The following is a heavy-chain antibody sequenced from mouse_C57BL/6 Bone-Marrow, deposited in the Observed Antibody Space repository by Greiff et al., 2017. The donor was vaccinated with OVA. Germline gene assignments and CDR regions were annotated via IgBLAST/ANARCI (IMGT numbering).Heavy chain of an antibody. CDR2: ISNGGGST. D-gene: IGHD1-1*01. CDR1: GFTFSDYY. V-gene: IGHV5-12*01. CDR3: ARHGSSSYFDY. Sequence: DVKVEESGGGLVQPGGSLKLSCAASGFTFSDYYMYWVRQTPEKRLEWVAYISNGGGSTYYPDTVKGRFTISRDNAKNTLYLQMSRLKSEDTAMYYCARHGSSSYFDYWGQGTTLTVSS. J-gene: IGHJ2*01.